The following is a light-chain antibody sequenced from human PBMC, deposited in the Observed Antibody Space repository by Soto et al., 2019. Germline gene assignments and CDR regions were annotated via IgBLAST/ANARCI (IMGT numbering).Light chain of an antibody. CDR1: QTISSW. CDR3: QRYNSYSEA. J-gene: IGKJ1*01. Sequence: DIQMTQSPSTLSGSVGDRATITCRASQTISSWLAWYQQKPGKAPKLLIYKASTLKSGVPSRFSGSGSGTEFTLTISSLQPDDFATYYCQRYNSYSEAVGQGTQVEIK. CDR2: KAS. V-gene: IGKV1-5*03.